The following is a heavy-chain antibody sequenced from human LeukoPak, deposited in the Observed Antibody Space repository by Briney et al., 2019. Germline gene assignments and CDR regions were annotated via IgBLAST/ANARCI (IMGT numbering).Heavy chain of an antibody. D-gene: IGHD6-13*01. CDR1: GGSISSYY. CDR2: IYYSGST. J-gene: IGHJ4*02. Sequence: SETLSLTCTVSGGSISSYYWSRIRQPPGKGLEWIGYIYYSGSTNYNPSLKSRVTISVDTSKNQFSLKLSSVTAADTAVYYCARHWSAAGTREWGQGTLVTVSS. V-gene: IGHV4-59*08. CDR3: ARHWSAAGTRE.